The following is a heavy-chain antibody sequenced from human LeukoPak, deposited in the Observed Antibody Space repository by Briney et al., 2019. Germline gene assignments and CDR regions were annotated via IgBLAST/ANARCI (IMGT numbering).Heavy chain of an antibody. Sequence: PGGSLRLSCAASGFTFSSYSMNWVRQAPRRGLEWVSYISGNSDTIYYADSVKGRFTIPRDNAKNSLYLQMNSLRAEDTAVYYCARDSYGDYYFDYWGQGTLVTVSS. CDR3: ARDSYGDYYFDY. CDR1: GFTFSSYS. J-gene: IGHJ4*02. CDR2: ISGNSDTI. D-gene: IGHD4-17*01. V-gene: IGHV3-48*01.